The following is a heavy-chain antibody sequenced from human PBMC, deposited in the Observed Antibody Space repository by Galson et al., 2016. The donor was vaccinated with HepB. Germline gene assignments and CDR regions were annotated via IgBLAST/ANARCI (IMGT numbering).Heavy chain of an antibody. D-gene: IGHD3-10*01. Sequence: SETLSLTCTVSDDSISNYYWNWIRQPPGKGLEWIGYIHYSGSSKCNPPLKSRVTMSVDTSKNQFSLRLSSVTAADTAVYYCARCGTYSEKHAFDIWGQGTMVTVSS. CDR3: ARCGTYSEKHAFDI. CDR1: DDSISNYY. CDR2: IHYSGSS. V-gene: IGHV4-59*01. J-gene: IGHJ3*02.